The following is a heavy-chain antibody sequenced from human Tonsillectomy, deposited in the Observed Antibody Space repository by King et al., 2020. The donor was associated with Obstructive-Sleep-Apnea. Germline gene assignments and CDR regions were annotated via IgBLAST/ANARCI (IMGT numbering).Heavy chain of an antibody. CDR1: GGSIISDFYS. CDR2: IYHSGST. CDR3: AMVRGEYYYYAMDV. V-gene: IGHV4-30-2*01. J-gene: IGHJ6*02. Sequence: QLQESGSGLVKPSQTLSLACVVSGGSIISDFYSWSWIRQPPGKGLEWIGYIYHSGSTYYNPSLQSRVTISVDRSKNQFSLNLSSVTAADTAVYYCAMVRGEYYYYAMDVWGQGTTVTVSS. D-gene: IGHD3-10*01.